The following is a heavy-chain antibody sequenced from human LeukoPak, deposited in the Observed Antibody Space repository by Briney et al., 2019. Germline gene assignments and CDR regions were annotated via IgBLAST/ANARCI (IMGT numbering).Heavy chain of an antibody. J-gene: IGHJ4*02. V-gene: IGHV4-59*01. CDR2: IYYSGST. Sequence: PSETQSLTCTVSGGSISSYYWSWIRQPPGKGLEWIGYIYYSGSTDYNPSLKSRVTISVDTSKNQFSLKLSSVTAADTAVYYCARGYCSSTSCPPVYWGQGTLVTVS. D-gene: IGHD2-2*01. CDR3: ARGYCSSTSCPPVY. CDR1: GGSISSYY.